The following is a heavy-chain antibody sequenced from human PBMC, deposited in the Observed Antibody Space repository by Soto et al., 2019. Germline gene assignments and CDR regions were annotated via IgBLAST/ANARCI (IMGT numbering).Heavy chain of an antibody. J-gene: IGHJ4*02. CDR1: GFTVSSNY. V-gene: IGHV3-53*01. CDR2: IYSGGST. D-gene: IGHD2-8*01. Sequence: GGSLRLSCAASGFTVSSNYMSCVRQAPGKGLEWVSVIYSGGSTYYADSVKGRFTISRDNSKNTVYLQMNSLRNEDTAVYYCARVTPDCTNGLCYFDNWGQGTLVTVSS. CDR3: ARVTPDCTNGLCYFDN.